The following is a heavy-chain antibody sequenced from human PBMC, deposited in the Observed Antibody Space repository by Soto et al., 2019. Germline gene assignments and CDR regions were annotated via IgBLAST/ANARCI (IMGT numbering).Heavy chain of an antibody. CDR1: GYTFASYY. Sequence: GASVKVSCKASGYTFASYYMHWVRQAPGQGLEWMGIINPSGGSTSYAQKFQGRVTMTRDTSTSTVYMELSSLRSEDTAVYYCARDLGANDAFDIWGQGTMVTVSS. CDR3: ARDLGANDAFDI. J-gene: IGHJ3*02. D-gene: IGHD1-26*01. V-gene: IGHV1-46*01. CDR2: INPSGGST.